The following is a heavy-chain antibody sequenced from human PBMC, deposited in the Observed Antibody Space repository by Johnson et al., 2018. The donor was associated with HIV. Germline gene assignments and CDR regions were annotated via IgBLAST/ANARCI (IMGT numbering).Heavy chain of an antibody. D-gene: IGHD3-22*01. J-gene: IGHJ3*02. CDR3: ATYYYDSSGYSYAFDI. CDR2: ISYDESNK. CDR1: GFTFSENG. V-gene: IGHV3-30*03. Sequence: VQLVESGGGVVQPGRSLRLSCAASGFTFSENGMHWVRQAPGKGLEWVAVISYDESNKYYADSVKGRFTISRDNAKNSLYLQMNSLRAEDTAVYYCATYYYDSSGYSYAFDIWGQGTMVTVSS.